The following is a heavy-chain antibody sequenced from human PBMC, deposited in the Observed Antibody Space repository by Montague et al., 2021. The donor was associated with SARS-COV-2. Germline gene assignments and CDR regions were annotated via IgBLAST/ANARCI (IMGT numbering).Heavy chain of an antibody. Sequence: CAISGDSVSGTSASWNWIRQSPSRGLEWLGRTYYRSWWRSQYPGSLGSRITISGDTSKNQFSLQLNSVTPEDTAVYYCASAFYGDHWAFDVWGQGTMVTVSS. CDR1: GDSVSGTSAS. J-gene: IGHJ3*01. V-gene: IGHV6-1*01. CDR2: TYYRSWWRS. CDR3: ASAFYGDHWAFDV. D-gene: IGHD3-3*02.